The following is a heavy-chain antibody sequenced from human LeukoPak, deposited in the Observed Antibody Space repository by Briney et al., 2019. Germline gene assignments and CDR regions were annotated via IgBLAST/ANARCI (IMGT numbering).Heavy chain of an antibody. V-gene: IGHV4-59*01. CDR3: ARGYYDFWSGYEIDAFDI. D-gene: IGHD3-3*01. CDR2: IYYSGST. Sequence: SETLSLTCTVSGGSISSYYWSWIRQPPGKGLEWIGYIYYSGSTNYNPSLKSRVTISVDTSKNQFSLKLSSVTAADTAVYYCARGYYDFWSGYEIDAFDIWGQGTMVTVSS. J-gene: IGHJ3*02. CDR1: GGSISSYY.